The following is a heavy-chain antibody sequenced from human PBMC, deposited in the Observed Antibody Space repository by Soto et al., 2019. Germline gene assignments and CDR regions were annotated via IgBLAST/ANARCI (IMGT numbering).Heavy chain of an antibody. D-gene: IGHD2-15*01. CDR2: IYNSGST. CDR1: GVSISSSY. J-gene: IGHJ6*03. Sequence: QVQLQESGPGLVKPSETLSLTCTVSGVSISSSYWSWIRQPPGKGLEWIGYIYNSGSTNYNPSLKSRVTISVDTSKTQVSLGLSSVTAADTAVYYCARDRAFCSGRSCDSPPDYYYYMDVWGKGTTVTVS. V-gene: IGHV4-59*01. CDR3: ARDRAFCSGRSCDSPPDYYYYMDV.